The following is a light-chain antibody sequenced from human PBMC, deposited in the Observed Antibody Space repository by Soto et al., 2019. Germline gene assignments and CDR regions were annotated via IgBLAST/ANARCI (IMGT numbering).Light chain of an antibody. CDR1: SSDVGGYNY. V-gene: IGLV2-23*02. CDR2: EVS. Sequence: QSALTQPASVSGSPGQSITISCTGTSSDVGGYNYVSWYQHHPGKAPKLMIYEVSKRTSGVSNRFSGSKSGNTASLTISGLQAEDEADYFCCSSAGSNTYVFGPGTKVTVL. CDR3: CSSAGSNTYV. J-gene: IGLJ1*01.